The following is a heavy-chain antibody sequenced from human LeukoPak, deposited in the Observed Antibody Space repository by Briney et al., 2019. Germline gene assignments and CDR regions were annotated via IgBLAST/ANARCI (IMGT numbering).Heavy chain of an antibody. CDR2: INHSGST. V-gene: IGHV4-34*01. D-gene: IGHD3-10*01. J-gene: IGHJ5*02. Sequence: SETLSLTCAVYGGSFSGYYWSWIRQPPGKGLEWMGEINHSGSTNYNPSLKSRVTISVDTSKNQFSLKLSSVTAADTAVYYCASVRMVRGVIRWFDPWGQGTLVTVSS. CDR3: ASVRMVRGVIRWFDP. CDR1: GGSFSGYY.